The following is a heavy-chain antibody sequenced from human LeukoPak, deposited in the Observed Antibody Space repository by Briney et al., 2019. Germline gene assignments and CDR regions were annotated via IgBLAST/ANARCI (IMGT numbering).Heavy chain of an antibody. CDR1: GFTFSNYA. J-gene: IGHJ4*02. V-gene: IGHV3-23*01. Sequence: GGSLRLSCAASGFTFSNYAMSWVRQAPGKGLEWVSAISGSGGSTSYADSVKGRFTISRDNSKNTLYLQMNSLRAEDTALYYCAKRLDSSGYYYDYWDQGTLVTVSS. CDR3: AKRLDSSGYYYDY. CDR2: ISGSGGST. D-gene: IGHD3-22*01.